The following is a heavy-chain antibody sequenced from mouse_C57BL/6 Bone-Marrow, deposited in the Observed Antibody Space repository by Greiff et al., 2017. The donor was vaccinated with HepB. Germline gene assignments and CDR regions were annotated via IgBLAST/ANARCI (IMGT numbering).Heavy chain of an antibody. V-gene: IGHV1-81*01. CDR3: AREYYEGYFDV. CDR2: IYPGSGNT. CDR1: GYTFTSYG. J-gene: IGHJ1*03. D-gene: IGHD2-4*01. Sequence: VKVVESGAELARPGASVKLSCKASGYTFTSYGISWVKQRTGQGLEWIGEIYPGSGNTYYNEKFKGKATLTAENASSTAYMQLSSLTSEDSAVYFCAREYYEGYFDVWGTGTTVTVSS.